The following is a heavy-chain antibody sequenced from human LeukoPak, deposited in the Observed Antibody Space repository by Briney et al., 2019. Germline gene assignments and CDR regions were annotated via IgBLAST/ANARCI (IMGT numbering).Heavy chain of an antibody. Sequence: PGGSLRLSCAASGFSISTYSMNWVRQAPGRGLEGVSSISSSSTYIYYADSVKGRFTISRDNAKNSLYLQMNSLGAEDTAVYYCARDRLGDYSEDYWGQGTLVTVSS. D-gene: IGHD4-17*01. CDR2: ISSSSTYI. V-gene: IGHV3-21*04. CDR1: GFSISTYS. J-gene: IGHJ4*02. CDR3: ARDRLGDYSEDY.